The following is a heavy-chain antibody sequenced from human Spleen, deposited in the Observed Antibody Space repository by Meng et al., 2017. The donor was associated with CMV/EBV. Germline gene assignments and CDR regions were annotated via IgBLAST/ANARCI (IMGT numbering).Heavy chain of an antibody. D-gene: IGHD3-10*01. V-gene: IGHV1-69*10. J-gene: IGHJ5*02. Sequence: SVKVSCKASGGTFSSYTFNWVRQAPGQGLEWVGGIIPILDIPNYAQKFQGRVTITADKSTSTAYMELSSLKSEDTAIYYCARGDYYGSGTPVPPWGQGTLVTVSS. CDR1: GGTFSSYT. CDR3: ARGDYYGSGTPVPP. CDR2: IIPILDIP.